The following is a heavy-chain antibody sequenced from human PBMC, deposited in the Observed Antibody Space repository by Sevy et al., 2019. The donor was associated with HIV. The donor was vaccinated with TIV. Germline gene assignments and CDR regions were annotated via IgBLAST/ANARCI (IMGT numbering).Heavy chain of an antibody. CDR3: ARGSIGAFGDFDY. J-gene: IGHJ4*02. D-gene: IGHD6-13*01. Sequence: SETLSLTCTVSGGSISNYFWSWIRQPPGKGLEWIGYIYYSGSTNYNPSLKSRITISVDTSKNQFSLKLSSVTAADTAVYYCARGSIGAFGDFDYWGQGTLVTVSS. CDR2: IYYSGST. V-gene: IGHV4-59*01. CDR1: GGSISNYF.